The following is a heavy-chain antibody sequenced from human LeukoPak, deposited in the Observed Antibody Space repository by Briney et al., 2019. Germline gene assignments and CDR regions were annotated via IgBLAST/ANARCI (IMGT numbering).Heavy chain of an antibody. Sequence: ASVKVSCKASGGTFSSYAISWVRQAPGQGLEWMGRIIPILGIANYAQKFQGRVTIIADKSTSTAYMELSSLRSEDTAVYYCATHLYGDYYFDYWGQGTLVTVSS. J-gene: IGHJ4*02. V-gene: IGHV1-69*04. CDR2: IIPILGIA. CDR1: GGTFSSYA. D-gene: IGHD4-17*01. CDR3: ATHLYGDYYFDY.